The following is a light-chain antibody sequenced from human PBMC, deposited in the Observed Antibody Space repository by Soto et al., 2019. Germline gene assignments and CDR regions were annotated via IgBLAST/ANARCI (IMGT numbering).Light chain of an antibody. J-gene: IGLJ2*01. CDR1: SSDIGAYNY. CDR2: DVT. V-gene: IGLV2-14*03. Sequence: QSALTQPASVSGSPGQSITISCTGSSSDIGAYNYVSWYQQYPGKAPKLMIYDVTERPSGVSIRFSGSKSGNTASLTISGLQAEDEGDYYCCSYTRSSTRVFGGGTKLTVL. CDR3: CSYTRSSTRV.